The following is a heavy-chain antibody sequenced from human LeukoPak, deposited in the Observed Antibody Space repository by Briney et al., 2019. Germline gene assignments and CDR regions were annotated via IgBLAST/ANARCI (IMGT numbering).Heavy chain of an antibody. Sequence: VGSPRVSCAEPLFTFSSYWMSWVRQVPGEGLEWVANIKQEGSEKYYVDSVKGRFTISRDNAKNPLYLQMNSLRAEDTAVYYCARSVRGLPNWFDPWGEGTLVTVSS. V-gene: IGHV3-7*04. D-gene: IGHD3-10*01. CDR1: LFTFSSYW. CDR2: IKQEGSEK. CDR3: ARSVRGLPNWFDP. J-gene: IGHJ5*02.